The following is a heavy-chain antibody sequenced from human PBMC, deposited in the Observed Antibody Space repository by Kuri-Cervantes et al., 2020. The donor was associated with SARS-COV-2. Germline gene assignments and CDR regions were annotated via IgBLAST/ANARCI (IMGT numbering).Heavy chain of an antibody. V-gene: IGHV4-34*01. CDR3: ARDLQKWEQPEY. CDR2: LDHSGRA. D-gene: IGHD1-26*01. Sequence: SETLSLTCAVYGGSFSNFYWSWIRQPPGKGLEWIGELDHSGRANYNPSLKSRVTISVDRSRNQFSLKLTSVTAADTAVYYCARDLQKWEQPEYWGQGALVTVSS. J-gene: IGHJ4*02. CDR1: GGSFSNFY.